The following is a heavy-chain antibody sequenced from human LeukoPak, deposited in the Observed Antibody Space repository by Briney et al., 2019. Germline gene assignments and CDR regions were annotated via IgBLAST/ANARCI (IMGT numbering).Heavy chain of an antibody. D-gene: IGHD2-2*02. Sequence: GGSLRLSCAASGFTFRSYWMSWVRQAPGKGLEWVANIKQGGSEKYYVDSVKGRLTISRDNAKNSLYLQMNSLRAEDTAVYYCARGTHVVPAAIPYYYYYMDVWGKGTTVTVSS. CDR3: ARGTHVVPAAIPYYYYYMDV. CDR2: IKQGGSEK. J-gene: IGHJ6*03. CDR1: GFTFRSYW. V-gene: IGHV3-7*01.